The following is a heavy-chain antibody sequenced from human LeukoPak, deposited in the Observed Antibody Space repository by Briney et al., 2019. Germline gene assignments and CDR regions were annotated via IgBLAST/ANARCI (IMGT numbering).Heavy chain of an antibody. Sequence: SETLSLTCVVSRGSFSGYSWTWVRQAPGKGLEWIGFINPGETTNYNPSLRSRVTLSLDTSTNQFSLTLTSVTAADTAVYYCAREITGTTGAWHFYYMEVWGKGTAVKVSS. CDR3: AREITGTTGAWHFYYMEV. CDR2: INPGETT. CDR1: RGSFSGYS. J-gene: IGHJ6*03. V-gene: IGHV4-34*01. D-gene: IGHD1-20*01.